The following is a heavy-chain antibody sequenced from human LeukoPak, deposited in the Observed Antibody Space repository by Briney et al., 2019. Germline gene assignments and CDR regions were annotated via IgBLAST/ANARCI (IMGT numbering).Heavy chain of an antibody. Sequence: GGSLRLSCAASGFTVSSNYMSWVRQAPGKGLEWVSVVYSDGSTYYADSVKGRFTISRDNSKNTLYLQVNSLRAEDTAVYYCARFTSSRAWAQYFQHWGQGTLVTVSS. CDR1: GFTVSSNY. CDR3: ARFTSSRAWAQYFQH. CDR2: VYSDGST. V-gene: IGHV3-66*01. J-gene: IGHJ1*01. D-gene: IGHD5/OR15-5a*01.